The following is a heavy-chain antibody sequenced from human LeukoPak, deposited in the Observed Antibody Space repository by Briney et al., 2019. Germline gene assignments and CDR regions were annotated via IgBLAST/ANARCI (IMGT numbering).Heavy chain of an antibody. CDR3: ARDPGPYYYMDV. Sequence: GGSLRLSCAASGFTFSSYGMHGVRPAPGKGLEWVAVIWYDGSNKYYADSVKGRFTISRDNSKNTLYLQMNSLRAEDTAVYYCARDPGPYYYMDVWGKGTTVTVSS. J-gene: IGHJ6*03. CDR1: GFTFSSYG. V-gene: IGHV3-33*01. CDR2: IWYDGSNK.